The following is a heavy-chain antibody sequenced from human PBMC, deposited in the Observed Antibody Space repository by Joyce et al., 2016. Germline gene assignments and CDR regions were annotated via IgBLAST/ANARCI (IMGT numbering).Heavy chain of an antibody. J-gene: IGHJ6*02. CDR1: GGSISPYF. CDR2: IQYRGST. CDR3: ARDPSTTTNGMDV. D-gene: IGHD5/OR15-5a*01. V-gene: IGHV4-59*01. Sequence: QVQLHESGPGLVKPSETLSLTCPVSGGSISPYFWSWIRQPPGKGLEWIGYIQYRGSTNYNPSLKSRVTISLDTSKNQFSLSLTSVTAADTAVYYCARDPSTTTNGMDVWGQGTTVTVSS.